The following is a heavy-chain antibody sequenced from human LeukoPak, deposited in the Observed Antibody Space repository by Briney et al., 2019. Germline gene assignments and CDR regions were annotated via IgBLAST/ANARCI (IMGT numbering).Heavy chain of an antibody. Sequence: GGSLRLSCVVSGFTFSDHYMNWIRQAPGKGLEWISYISSSGTNIYYADSVKGRLTISRDNTKNSLYLQMSSLGAEDTAFYYCARGALYGGSSFDYWGQGTLVTVSS. CDR1: GFTFSDHY. V-gene: IGHV3-11*01. D-gene: IGHD2-15*01. J-gene: IGHJ4*02. CDR3: ARGALYGGSSFDY. CDR2: ISSSGTNI.